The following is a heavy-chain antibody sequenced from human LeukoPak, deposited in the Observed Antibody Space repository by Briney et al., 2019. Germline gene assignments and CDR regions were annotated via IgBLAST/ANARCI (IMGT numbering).Heavy chain of an antibody. CDR3: AKLEDSSGWYFSFFDY. CDR1: GFTFSSYA. J-gene: IGHJ4*02. CDR2: ISGSGGST. D-gene: IGHD6-19*01. V-gene: IGHV3-23*01. Sequence: GGSLRLSCAASGFTFSSYAMSWVRQAPGKGLEWVSAISGSGGSTYYADSVKGRFTISRDNSKNTLYLQMNSLRAEDTAVYYCAKLEDSSGWYFSFFDYWGQGTLVTVSS.